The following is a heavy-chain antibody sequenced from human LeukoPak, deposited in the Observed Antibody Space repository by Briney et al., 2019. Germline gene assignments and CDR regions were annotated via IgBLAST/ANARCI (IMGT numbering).Heavy chain of an antibody. Sequence: SETLSLTCAVYGGSFSGYYWSWIRQPPGKGLEWIGEINHSGSTNYNPSLKSRVTISVDTSKNQFSLKLSSVTAADTAVYYCVRGGWEWFGETWSQGTLVTVSS. CDR3: VRGGWEWFGET. J-gene: IGHJ5*02. D-gene: IGHD3-10*01. V-gene: IGHV4-34*01. CDR2: INHSGST. CDR1: GGSFSGYY.